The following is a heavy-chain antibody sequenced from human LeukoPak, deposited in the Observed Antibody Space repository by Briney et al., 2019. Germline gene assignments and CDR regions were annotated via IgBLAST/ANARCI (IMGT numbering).Heavy chain of an antibody. D-gene: IGHD2-2*01. CDR2: IIPIFGTA. CDR1: GGTFSSYA. Sequence: SVKVSCKASGGTFSSYAISWVRQAPGQGLEWMGGIIPIFGTANYAQKFQGRVTITADKSTGTAYMELSSLRSEDTAVYYCAREGYQLLSPFDYWGQGTLVTVSS. J-gene: IGHJ4*02. V-gene: IGHV1-69*06. CDR3: AREGYQLLSPFDY.